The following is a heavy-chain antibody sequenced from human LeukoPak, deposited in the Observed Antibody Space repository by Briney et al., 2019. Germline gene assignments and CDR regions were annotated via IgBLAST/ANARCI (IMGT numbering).Heavy chain of an antibody. V-gene: IGHV3-13*01. J-gene: IGHJ6*02. D-gene: IGHD4-17*01. CDR1: GCTFSSYD. CDR2: IGTAGDT. CDR3: ARDYGDYGMDV. Sequence: GGSLRLSCAASGCTFSSYDMHWVRQATGKGLKWVSAIGTAGDTYYPGSVKGRFTISRENAKNSLYLQMNSLRAGDTAVYYCARDYGDYGMDVWGQGTTVTVSS.